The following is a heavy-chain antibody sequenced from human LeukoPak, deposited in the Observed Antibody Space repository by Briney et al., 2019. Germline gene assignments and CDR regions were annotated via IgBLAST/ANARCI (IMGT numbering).Heavy chain of an antibody. CDR3: AKDWLDLSTADWFDP. CDR2: IRGYNGHT. CDR1: GYTFTSYG. J-gene: IGHJ5*02. V-gene: IGHV1-18*01. D-gene: IGHD3/OR15-3a*01. Sequence: ASVKVSCKASGYTFTSYGINWVRHAPGQGLEWMGWIRGYNGHTNYAQNLQGRVTMTTDTSTSTAYMELRSLRSDDTAVYYCAKDWLDLSTADWFDPWGQGTLVTVSS.